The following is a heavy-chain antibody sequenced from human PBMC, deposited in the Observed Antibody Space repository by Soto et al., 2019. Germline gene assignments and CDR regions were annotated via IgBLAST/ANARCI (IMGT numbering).Heavy chain of an antibody. Sequence: GASVKVSCKASGYTFTSYYMHWVRQAPGQGLEWMGIINPSGGSTSYAQKFQGRVTMTRDTSTSTVYMELSSLRSEDTAVYYCARDLALYYYDSPRGAFDIWGKGTMVTVSS. V-gene: IGHV1-46*01. CDR2: INPSGGST. CDR1: GYTFTSYY. D-gene: IGHD3-22*01. CDR3: ARDLALYYYDSPRGAFDI. J-gene: IGHJ3*02.